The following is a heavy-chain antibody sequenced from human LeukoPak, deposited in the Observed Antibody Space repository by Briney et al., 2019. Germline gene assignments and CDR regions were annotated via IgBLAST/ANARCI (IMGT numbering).Heavy chain of an antibody. CDR3: ASIDSSSWYDYYYYGMDV. CDR2: IYSGENT. J-gene: IGHJ6*02. D-gene: IGHD6-13*01. Sequence: GGSLRLSCAACGFIDSSNYMSWVRQARGRGLEGVSVIYSGENTYYAVSGKGSITSSRDNSKHTLYLQMNSMRAEDTAVYYSASIDSSSWYDYYYYGMDVWGQGTTVTVSS. V-gene: IGHV3-66*01. CDR1: GFIDSSNY.